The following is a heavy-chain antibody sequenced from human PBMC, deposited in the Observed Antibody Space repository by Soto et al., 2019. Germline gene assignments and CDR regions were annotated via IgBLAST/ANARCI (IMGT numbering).Heavy chain of an antibody. CDR2: INAGNGNT. D-gene: IGHD5-12*01. Sequence: DAVKVCCKGSGYTLPDYAIILVRQAPGQRLEWMGWINAGNGNTKYSQKFQGRVTITRDTSASTAYMELSSLRSEDTAVYYCARAQNLEMATPWGQGTLVTVSS. V-gene: IGHV1-3*01. J-gene: IGHJ4*02. CDR3: ARAQNLEMATP. CDR1: GYTLPDYA.